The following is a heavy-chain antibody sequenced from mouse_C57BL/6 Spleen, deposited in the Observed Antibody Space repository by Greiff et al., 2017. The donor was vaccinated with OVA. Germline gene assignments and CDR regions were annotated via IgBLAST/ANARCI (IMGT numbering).Heavy chain of an antibody. CDR3: AREDYYDYDEGDY. CDR2: IYPGDGDT. D-gene: IGHD2-4*01. J-gene: IGHJ2*01. Sequence: VQLQPSWAELVKPGASVQISCKASGYAFSSYWMNWVKQRPGKGLEWIGQIYPGDGDTNYNGKFKGKATLTADKSSSTAYMQLSSLTSEDSAVYFCAREDYYDYDEGDYWGQGTTLTVSS. V-gene: IGHV1-80*01. CDR1: GYAFSSYW.